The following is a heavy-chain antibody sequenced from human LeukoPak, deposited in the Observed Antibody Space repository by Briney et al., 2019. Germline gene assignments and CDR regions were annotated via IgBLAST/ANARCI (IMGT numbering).Heavy chain of an antibody. V-gene: IGHV3-48*03. J-gene: IGHJ4*02. CDR1: GFTFSRYE. D-gene: IGHD3-22*01. CDR3: ARDHSMGVNDSSGDYLDY. Sequence: GGSLRLSCAASGFTFSRYEMNWVRQAPGKGLEWVSYISSSGSTIYYADSVKGRFTISRDNAKNSLYLQMNSLRAEDTAVYYCARDHSMGVNDSSGDYLDYWGQGTLVTVSS. CDR2: ISSSGSTI.